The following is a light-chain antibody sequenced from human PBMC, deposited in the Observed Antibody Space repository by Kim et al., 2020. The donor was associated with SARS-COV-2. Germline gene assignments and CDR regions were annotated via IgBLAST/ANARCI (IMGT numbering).Light chain of an antibody. CDR2: GAS. Sequence: SPGGRATLPCRASQSVSSNLAWYQQRPGQAPRLLIYGASTRATGSPDRFSGSGSATDFTLTISSHQSEDSAVYYCQQYNQWPPEYTFGQETKLEI. CDR3: QQYNQWPPEYT. CDR1: QSVSSN. V-gene: IGKV3-15*01. J-gene: IGKJ2*01.